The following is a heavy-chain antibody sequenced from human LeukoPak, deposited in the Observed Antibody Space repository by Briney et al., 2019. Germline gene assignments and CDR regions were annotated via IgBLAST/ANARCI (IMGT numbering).Heavy chain of an antibody. CDR2: IKQDGSEK. CDR1: GFTFSSYW. Sequence: GGSLRLSCEASGFTFSSYWMSWVRQAPGKGLEWVANIKQDGSEKYYVDSVKGRFTISRDNAKNSLYLQMNSLRAEDTAVYYCALVDGYSNKNWGQGTLVTVSS. CDR3: ALVDGYSNKN. J-gene: IGHJ4*02. D-gene: IGHD5-12*01. V-gene: IGHV3-7*01.